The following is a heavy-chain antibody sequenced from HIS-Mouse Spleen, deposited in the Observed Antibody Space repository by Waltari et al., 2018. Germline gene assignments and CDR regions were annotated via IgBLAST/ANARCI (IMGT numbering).Heavy chain of an antibody. V-gene: IGHV3-7*01. CDR3: ARERRGPGWFDP. Sequence: EVQLVESGGGLVQPGGSLILSGAASGFTFRSYWMSWFGQAQGKGLEWVANIKQDGSEKYYVDSVKGRFTISRANAKNSLYLQMNSLRAEDTAVYYCARERRGPGWFDPWGQGTLVTVSS. J-gene: IGHJ5*02. CDR2: IKQDGSEK. D-gene: IGHD5-12*01. CDR1: GFTFRSYW.